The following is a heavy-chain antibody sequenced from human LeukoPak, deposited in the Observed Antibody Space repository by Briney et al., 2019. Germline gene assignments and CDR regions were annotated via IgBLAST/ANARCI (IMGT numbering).Heavy chain of an antibody. J-gene: IGHJ5*02. CDR3: ARQRDSSSWYGWRFDP. CDR2: IYYSGST. CDR1: GGSISSYY. Sequence: SETLSLTCTVSGGSISSYYWSWIRQPPGKGLEWIGYIYYSGSTNYNPSLKSRVTISVDTSKNQFSLKLSSVTAADTAVYYCARQRDSSSWYGWRFDPWGQGTLVAVSS. D-gene: IGHD6-13*01. V-gene: IGHV4-59*08.